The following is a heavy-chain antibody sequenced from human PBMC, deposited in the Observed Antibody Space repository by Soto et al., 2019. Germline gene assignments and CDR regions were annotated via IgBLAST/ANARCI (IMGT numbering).Heavy chain of an antibody. V-gene: IGHV4-59*08. CDR2: IYYSGST. D-gene: IGHD3-3*01. Sequence: SETLSLTCTVSGGSISSYYWSWIRQPPGKGLEWIGYIYYSGSTNYNPSLKSRVTISVDTSKNQFSLKLSSVTAADTAVYYCARHYPYYDFWSGYHPMYYYYYYMDVWGKGTTVTVSS. CDR3: ARHYPYYDFWSGYHPMYYYYYYMDV. CDR1: GGSISSYY. J-gene: IGHJ6*03.